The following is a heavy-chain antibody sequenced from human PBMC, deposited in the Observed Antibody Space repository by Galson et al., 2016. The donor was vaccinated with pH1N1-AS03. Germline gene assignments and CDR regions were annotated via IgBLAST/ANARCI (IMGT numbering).Heavy chain of an antibody. V-gene: IGHV3-23*01. D-gene: IGHD1-1*01. J-gene: IGHJ4*02. CDR2: ISGTGGSP. CDR3: ATNALKVCVDY. CDR1: GFTFSDYA. Sequence: SLRLSCAASGFTFSDYAMGWVRQAPGKGLEWLAEISGTGGSPFYADSVKGRVPISRDNSKNTVYRQMTSLRAEDTAVYYCATNALKVCVDYWGQGTLVTVSS.